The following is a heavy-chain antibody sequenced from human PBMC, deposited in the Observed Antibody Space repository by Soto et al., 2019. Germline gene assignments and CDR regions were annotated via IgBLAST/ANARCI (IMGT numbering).Heavy chain of an antibody. D-gene: IGHD5-18*01. CDR3: ARWNVQHDSYGYF. V-gene: IGHV3-30-3*01. CDR1: GFTFSSYP. Sequence: GGSLRLSCAASGFTFSSYPMHWLRQAPGKGLEWVALLSYDGSDKYYADSVKGRFSISRDNSQNTLYLQMNSLRAEDTAVYYCARWNVQHDSYGYFWGQGTLVTVSS. CDR2: LSYDGSDK. J-gene: IGHJ4*02.